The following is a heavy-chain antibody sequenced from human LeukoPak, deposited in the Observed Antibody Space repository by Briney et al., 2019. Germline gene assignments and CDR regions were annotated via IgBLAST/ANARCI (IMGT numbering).Heavy chain of an antibody. Sequence: SETLSLTCTVSGGSIRSSNYFWDWIRQPPGKGLEWIGSIYYSGSTYQNPSLKSRVTISVDTSKNQFSLKVSSVTAADTAVYYCARLGYTSGWYGSTRGDTLDYWGQGTLVTVSS. CDR3: ARLGYTSGWYGSTRGDTLDY. D-gene: IGHD6-19*01. CDR2: IYYSGST. CDR1: GGSIRSSNYF. J-gene: IGHJ4*02. V-gene: IGHV4-39*01.